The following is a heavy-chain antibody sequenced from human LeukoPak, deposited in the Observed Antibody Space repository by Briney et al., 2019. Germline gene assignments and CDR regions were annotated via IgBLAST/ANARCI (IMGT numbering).Heavy chain of an antibody. D-gene: IGHD3-10*01. V-gene: IGHV3-30*18. CDR1: GFTFSSYG. CDR3: AKDLKPYGSGSYYFDY. Sequence: GRSLRLSCAASGFTFSSYGMHWVRQAPGKGLEWVAVKSYDGSNKYYADSVKGRFTISRDNSKNTLYLQMNSLRAEDTAVYYCAKDLKPYGSGSYYFDYWGQGTLVTVSS. J-gene: IGHJ4*02. CDR2: KSYDGSNK.